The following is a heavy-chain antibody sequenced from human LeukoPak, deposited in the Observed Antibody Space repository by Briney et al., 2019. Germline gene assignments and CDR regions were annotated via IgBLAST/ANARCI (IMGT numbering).Heavy chain of an antibody. CDR2: INHSGST. CDR1: GGSISSGDYY. Sequence: ASETLSLTCTVSGGSISSGDYYWSWIRQPPGKGLEWIGEINHSGSTNYNPSLKSRVTISVDTSKNQFSLKLSSVTAADTAVYYCARGAAVAGLWGQGTLVTVSS. V-gene: IGHV4-39*07. D-gene: IGHD6-19*01. J-gene: IGHJ4*02. CDR3: ARGAAVAGL.